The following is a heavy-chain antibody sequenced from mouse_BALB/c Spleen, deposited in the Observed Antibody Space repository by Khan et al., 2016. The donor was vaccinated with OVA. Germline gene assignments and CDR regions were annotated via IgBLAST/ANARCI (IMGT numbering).Heavy chain of an antibody. CDR1: GFSLTSYG. D-gene: IGHD2-4*01. CDR3: ARNYDYDEGLAY. CDR2: IWSGGST. V-gene: IGHV2-2*02. J-gene: IGHJ3*01. Sequence: QVQLKQSGPGLVQPSQSLSITCTVSGFSLTSYGVHWVRQSPGKGLEWLGVIWSGGSTDYNAAFISRLNISKVNSKSQVFFKMNSLQANDTAIYYCARNYDYDEGLAYWGQGTLGTVSA.